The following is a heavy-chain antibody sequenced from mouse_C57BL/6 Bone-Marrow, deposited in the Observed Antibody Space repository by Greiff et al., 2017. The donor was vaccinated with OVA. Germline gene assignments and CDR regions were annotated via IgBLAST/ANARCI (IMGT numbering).Heavy chain of an antibody. J-gene: IGHJ3*01. CDR3: AIGDYGYPWFAY. V-gene: IGHV1-74*01. CDR2: INPSDSGT. Sequence: VKLQQPGAELVKPGASVKVSCKASGYTFTSYWMNWVKQRPGQGLEWIGRINPSDSGTNYNQKFKGKATLTVDKSSSTAYMLLRSLTSQDSAVYYCAIGDYGYPWFAYWGQGTPLTVSA. CDR1: GYTFTSYW. D-gene: IGHD2-2*01.